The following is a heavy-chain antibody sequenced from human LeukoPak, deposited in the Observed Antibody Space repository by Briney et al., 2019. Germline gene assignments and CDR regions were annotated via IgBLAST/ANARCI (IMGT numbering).Heavy chain of an antibody. CDR3: AREETYWNPSGYYYYYMDV. D-gene: IGHD1-1*01. Sequence: PEGSLRLSCTASGFTFSRCWMSWVRQAPGKGLEWVANIKQDGGEEYYVDSVKGRFSISRDNAKNALYLQMNSLKVEDTAVYYCAREETYWNPSGYYYYYMDVWGTGTTVTVSS. J-gene: IGHJ6*03. CDR1: GFTFSRCW. V-gene: IGHV3-7*01. CDR2: IKQDGGEE.